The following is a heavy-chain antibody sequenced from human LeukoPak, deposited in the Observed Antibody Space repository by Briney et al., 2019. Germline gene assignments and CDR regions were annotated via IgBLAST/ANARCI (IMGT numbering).Heavy chain of an antibody. V-gene: IGHV1-69*13. CDR3: ARGRHASQTYGSSSEPLYYYMDV. CDR2: IIPIFGTA. CDR1: GGTFSSYA. J-gene: IGHJ6*03. Sequence: GASVKVSCKASGGTFSSYAISWVRQAPGQGLEWMGGIIPIFGTANYAQKFQGRVTITADESTSTAYMELSSLRSEDTAVYYCARGRHASQTYGSSSEPLYYYMDVWGKGTTVTISS. D-gene: IGHD6-13*01.